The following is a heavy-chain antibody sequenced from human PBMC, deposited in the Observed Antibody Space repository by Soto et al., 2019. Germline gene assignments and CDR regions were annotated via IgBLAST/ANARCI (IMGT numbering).Heavy chain of an antibody. CDR1: GGTFSSYT. CDR2: IIPILGIA. V-gene: IGHV1-69*02. J-gene: IGHJ6*03. D-gene: IGHD2-2*01. Sequence: ASVKVSCKASGGTFSSYTISWVRQAPGQGLEWMGRIIPILGIANYAQKFQGRVTITADKSTSTAYMGLSSLRSEDTAVYYCARAVREDIVVVPAADPHYYYYMDVWGKGTTVTVSS. CDR3: ARAVREDIVVVPAADPHYYYYMDV.